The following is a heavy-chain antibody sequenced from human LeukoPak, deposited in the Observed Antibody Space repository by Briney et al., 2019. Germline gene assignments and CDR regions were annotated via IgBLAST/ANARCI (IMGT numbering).Heavy chain of an antibody. CDR2: IYIVGSKE. CDR1: GFTFSRYA. CDR3: ARVGYYSSGPFSYFDY. V-gene: IGHV3-30-3*01. D-gene: IGHD3-10*01. J-gene: IGHJ4*02. Sequence: GGSLRLSCAASGFTFSRYAMHWVRQAPGKGLEWVAVIYIVGSKEYYADSVKGRFTISRDSSENTLYLQMNSLRVEDTAVYYCARVGYYSSGPFSYFDYWGQGTLVTVSS.